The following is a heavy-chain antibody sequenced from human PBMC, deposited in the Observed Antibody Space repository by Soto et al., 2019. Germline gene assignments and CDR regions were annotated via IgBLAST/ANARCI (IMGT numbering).Heavy chain of an antibody. CDR2: IIPLFGTA. J-gene: IGHJ4*02. D-gene: IGHD6-19*01. CDR3: ARPKGTYSSGYYYFDF. V-gene: IGHV1-69*01. Sequence: QVQLEQSGAEVKQPGSSVRVSCKTSGGTFSTYAINWVRQAPGQGLEWMGAIIPLFGTADYSQKLQGRVTITADESTGTANRALSSLRSDDTAVYFCARPKGTYSSGYYYFDFWGQGTLVTVSS. CDR1: GGTFSTYA.